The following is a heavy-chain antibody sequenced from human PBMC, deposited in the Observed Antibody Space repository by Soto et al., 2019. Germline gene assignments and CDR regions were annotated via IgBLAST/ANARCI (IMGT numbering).Heavy chain of an antibody. Sequence: GGSLRLSCAASGFTFSSYAMHWVRQAPGKGLEWVAVISYDGSNKYYADSVKGRFTISKDNSKNTLYLQMNSLRAEDTAVYYCARDLSPSTVNTSKERENRARGIYYYYGMDVWGQGTTVTVSS. D-gene: IGHD4-17*01. CDR2: ISYDGSNK. V-gene: IGHV3-30-3*01. CDR3: ARDLSPSTVNTSKERENRARGIYYYYGMDV. CDR1: GFTFSSYA. J-gene: IGHJ6*02.